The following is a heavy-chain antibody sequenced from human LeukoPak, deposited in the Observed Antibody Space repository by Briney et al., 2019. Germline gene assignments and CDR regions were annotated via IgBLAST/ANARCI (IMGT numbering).Heavy chain of an antibody. V-gene: IGHV3-30*03. CDR2: ISYDGSNK. CDR3: ASSGDTQDWFDP. D-gene: IGHD2-2*02. CDR1: GFTFSSYG. Sequence: PGRSLRLSCAASGFTFSSYGMHWVRQAPGKGLEWVAVISYDGSNKYYADSVKGRFTISRDNAKNSLYLQMNSLRAEDTAVYYCASSGDTQDWFDPWGQGTLVTVSS. J-gene: IGHJ5*02.